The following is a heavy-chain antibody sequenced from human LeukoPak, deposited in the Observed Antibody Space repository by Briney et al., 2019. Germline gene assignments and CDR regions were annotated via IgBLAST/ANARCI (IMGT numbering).Heavy chain of an antibody. V-gene: IGHV3-30*03. CDR1: GFTFSSYG. D-gene: IGHD6-19*01. CDR2: ISYDGSNK. CDR3: ARPRGSSGWYGDGFDI. Sequence: PGGSLRLSCAASGFTFSSYGMHWLRQAPGKGLEGVAVISYDGSNKYYADSLKGRFTISRDNARNSLYLQMNSLRTEDTAVYYCARPRGSSGWYGDGFDIWGQGTLVTVSS. J-gene: IGHJ3*02.